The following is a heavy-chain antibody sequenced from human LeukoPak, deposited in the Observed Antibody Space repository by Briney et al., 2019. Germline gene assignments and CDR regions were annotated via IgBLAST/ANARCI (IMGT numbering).Heavy chain of an antibody. CDR1: GFTFSSYA. V-gene: IGHV3-48*01. CDR3: ARTSIAARGSFDP. J-gene: IGHJ5*02. Sequence: GGSLRLSCAASGFTFSSYAMSWVRQAPGKGLEWVSYISSSSSTIYYADSVKGRFTISRDNAKNSLYLQMNSLRAEDTAVYYCARTSIAARGSFDPWGQGTLVTVSS. CDR2: ISSSSSTI. D-gene: IGHD6-6*01.